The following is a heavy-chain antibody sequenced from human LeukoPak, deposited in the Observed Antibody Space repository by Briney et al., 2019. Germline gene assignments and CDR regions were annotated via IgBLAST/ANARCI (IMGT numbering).Heavy chain of an antibody. D-gene: IGHD6-19*01. CDR3: ARGAVAGKTYSFDI. Sequence: PSETLSLTCSVPAGSISDYYWNWIRQPPGKGLEWVGYIDNSGRTYYNPSLKSRATMSVDTSKNHFSRKLSSVTAADTAVYYCARGAVAGKTYSFDIWGQGTMVTVSS. CDR1: AGSISDYY. V-gene: IGHV4-59*01. CDR2: IDNSGRT. J-gene: IGHJ3*02.